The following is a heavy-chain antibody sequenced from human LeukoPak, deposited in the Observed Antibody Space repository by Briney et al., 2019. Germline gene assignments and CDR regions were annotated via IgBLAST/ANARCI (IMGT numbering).Heavy chain of an antibody. CDR1: GGSISSSSYY. CDR3: ARGSYDFWSGYYILWFDP. J-gene: IGHJ5*02. Sequence: SETLSLTCTVSGGSISSSSYYWGWIRQPPGKGLEWIGSIYYSGSTYYNPSLKSRVTISVDTSKNQFSLKLSSVTAAGTAVYYCARGSYDFWSGYYILWFDPWGQGTLVTVSS. D-gene: IGHD3-3*01. V-gene: IGHV4-39*07. CDR2: IYYSGST.